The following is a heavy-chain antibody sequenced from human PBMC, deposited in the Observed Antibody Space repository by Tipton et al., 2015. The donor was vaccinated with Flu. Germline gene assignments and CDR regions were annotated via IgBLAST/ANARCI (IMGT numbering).Heavy chain of an antibody. J-gene: IGHJ5*01. D-gene: IGHD4-11*01. CDR3: ARRDFSNYVSEPRNWFDF. V-gene: IGHV4-38-2*01. CDR1: GDSIASDYC. Sequence: TLSLTCSVSGDSIASDYCWGWVRQPPGKGLEWIGNICPGSPYYNPSLRSRVTISIARSKAQFSLKLTSVTAADTAVYFCARRDFSNYVSEPRNWFDFWGQGTPVTVSP. CDR2: ICPGSP.